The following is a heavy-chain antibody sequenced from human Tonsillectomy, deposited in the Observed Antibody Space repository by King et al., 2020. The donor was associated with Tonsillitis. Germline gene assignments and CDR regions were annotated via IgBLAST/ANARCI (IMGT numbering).Heavy chain of an antibody. CDR1: GFTFTSYG. D-gene: IGHD1-14*01. Sequence: VQLVESGGGVVQPGGSLRLSCEAPGFTFTSYGMHWVRQAPGKGLEWVALIPYEGNKKYYADSVKGRFTISRDNSKNTLYLQMNSLRTEDTAVYYCETTGWIDVLSDFWGQGTLVTVSS. CDR3: ETTGWIDVLSDF. CDR2: IPYEGNKK. J-gene: IGHJ4*02. V-gene: IGHV3-30*03.